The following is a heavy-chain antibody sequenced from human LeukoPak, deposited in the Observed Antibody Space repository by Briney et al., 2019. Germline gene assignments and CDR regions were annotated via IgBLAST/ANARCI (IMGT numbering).Heavy chain of an antibody. CDR2: ISSSGSTI. D-gene: IGHD3-22*01. V-gene: IGHV3-48*03. CDR3: ARDRHSSGYSYFDY. J-gene: IGHJ4*02. CDR1: GFTFSSYE. Sequence: SGGSLRLSRAASGFTFSSYEMNWVRQAPGKGLEWVSYISSSGSTIYYADSVKGRFTISRDNAKNSLYLQMNSLRAEDTAVYYCARDRHSSGYSYFDYWGQGTLVTVSS.